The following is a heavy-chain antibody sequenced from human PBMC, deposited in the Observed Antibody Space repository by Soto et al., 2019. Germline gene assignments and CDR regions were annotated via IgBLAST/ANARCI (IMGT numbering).Heavy chain of an antibody. J-gene: IGHJ3*02. CDR2: IYYSGST. CDR3: ARDPGPTRAFDI. D-gene: IGHD5-12*01. CDR1: GGSVSSGSFY. V-gene: IGHV4-61*01. Sequence: QVQLQESGPGLVKPSETLSLTCTVSGGSVSSGSFYWSWIRQPPGKGLEWIGYIYYSGSTNYNPAPKRRVAISVDTSKSQFSLNLSSVTAADTAVYFCARDPGPTRAFDIWGQGTLVTVSS.